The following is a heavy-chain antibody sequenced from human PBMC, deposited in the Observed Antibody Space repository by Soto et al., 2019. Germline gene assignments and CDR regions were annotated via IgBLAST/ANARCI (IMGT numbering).Heavy chain of an antibody. CDR3: ARGCSSTSCYPYYYYGMDV. J-gene: IGHJ6*02. D-gene: IGHD2-2*01. Sequence: AASVKVSCKASGYTFTSYGISWVRQAPGQGLEWMGWISAYNGNTNYAQKLQGRVTMTTDTSTSTAYMELRSLRSDDTAVYYCARGCSSTSCYPYYYYGMDVWGQGTTVTVSS. CDR1: GYTFTSYG. V-gene: IGHV1-18*04. CDR2: ISAYNGNT.